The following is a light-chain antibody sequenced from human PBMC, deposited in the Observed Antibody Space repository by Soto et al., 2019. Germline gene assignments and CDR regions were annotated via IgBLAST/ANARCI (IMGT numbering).Light chain of an antibody. J-gene: IGLJ3*02. CDR3: SSYTTSSTQV. V-gene: IGLV2-14*01. CDR1: SSDIGTYNY. Sequence: QPVLTQPAPVSGSPGQSITISCTGTSSDIGTYNYVSWYQQHPGKVPKLMIYEVSNRPSGVSNRFSGSKSGNTASLAISGLQAEDEADYYCSSYTTSSTQVFGGGTKVTVL. CDR2: EVS.